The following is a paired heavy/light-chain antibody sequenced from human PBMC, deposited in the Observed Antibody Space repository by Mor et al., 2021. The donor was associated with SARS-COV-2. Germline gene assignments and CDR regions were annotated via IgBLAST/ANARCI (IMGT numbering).Light chain of an antibody. CDR2: KAS. CDR3: QQYNSYPWT. J-gene: IGKJ1*01. V-gene: IGKV1-5*03. CDR1: QSISW. Sequence: DIQMTQSPSALSASVGDRVTITCRASQSISWLAWYQQKPGKAPKLLIYKASNLESGVPSRFSGSGSGTEFTLTISSLQPDDFATYYCQQYNSYPWTFGQGTKVEIK.
Heavy chain of an antibody. CDR1: GFTFNNYA. CDR2: ISDSGGTT. Sequence: EVQLLESGGGLVQPGGSLRLSCAASGFTFNNYAMSWVRQAPGKGLEWVSAISDSGGTTYYADSVKGRFTISRDNSKNTLYLQMNSLRADDTAVYYCAKGAGGLQERYWGQGTLVTVSS. J-gene: IGHJ4*02. D-gene: IGHD3-16*01. CDR3: AKGAGGLQERY. V-gene: IGHV3-23*01.